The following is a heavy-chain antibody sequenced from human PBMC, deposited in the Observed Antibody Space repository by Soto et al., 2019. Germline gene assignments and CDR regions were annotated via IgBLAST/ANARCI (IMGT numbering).Heavy chain of an antibody. Sequence: GGSLRLSCAASGFTFSSYGMHWVRQAPGKGLEWVAVIWYDGSNKYYADSVKGRFTISRDNSKNTLYLQMNSLRAEDTAVYYCAKGRGVRNFYLAETGNEGWGQGTTVTVSS. CDR3: AKGRGVRNFYLAETGNEG. V-gene: IGHV3-33*06. D-gene: IGHD3-9*01. J-gene: IGHJ6*01. CDR2: IWYDGSNK. CDR1: GFTFSSYG.